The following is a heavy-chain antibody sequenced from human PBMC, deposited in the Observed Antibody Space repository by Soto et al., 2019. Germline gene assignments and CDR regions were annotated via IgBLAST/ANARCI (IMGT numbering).Heavy chain of an antibody. D-gene: IGHD6-13*01. CDR2: IYYSGST. CDR3: ARRERAAGTDWWFDP. V-gene: IGHV4-39*01. CDR1: GGSISSSSFH. J-gene: IGHJ5*02. Sequence: QLQLQESGPGLVKPSETLSLTCTVSGGSISSSSFHWGRIRQPPGKGLEWIGSIYYSGSTYYSPPLKSRATISVDTSKNQFSLKLSSVTAADTAVYYCARRERAAGTDWWFDPWGQGTLVTVSS.